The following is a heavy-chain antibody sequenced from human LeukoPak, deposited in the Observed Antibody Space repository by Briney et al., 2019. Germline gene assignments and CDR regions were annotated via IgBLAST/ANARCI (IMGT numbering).Heavy chain of an antibody. CDR2: ISAYNGNT. V-gene: IGHV1-18*01. J-gene: IGHJ4*02. CDR3: AREYNSLYYFDY. CDR1: GYTFTSYG. Sequence: ASVEVSCKASGYTFTSYGISWVRQAPGQGLEGMGWISAYNGNTNYAQKLQGRVTMTTDTSTSTAYMELRSLRSDDTAVYYCAREYNSLYYFDYWGQGTLVTVSS. D-gene: IGHD1-20*01.